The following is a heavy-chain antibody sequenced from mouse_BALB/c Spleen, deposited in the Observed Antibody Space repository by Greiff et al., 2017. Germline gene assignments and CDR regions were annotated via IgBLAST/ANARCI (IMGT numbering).Heavy chain of an antibody. D-gene: IGHD2-1*01. J-gene: IGHJ3*01. V-gene: IGHV2-9*02. CDR1: GFSLTSYG. CDR3: ARVGYGNYEGWFAY. Sequence: QVQLKESGPGLVAPSQSLSITCTVSGFSLTSYGVHWVRQPPGKGLEWLGVIWAGGSTNYNSALMSRLSISKDNSKSQVFLKMNSLQTDDTAMYYCARVGYGNYEGWFAYWGQGTLVTVSA. CDR2: IWAGGST.